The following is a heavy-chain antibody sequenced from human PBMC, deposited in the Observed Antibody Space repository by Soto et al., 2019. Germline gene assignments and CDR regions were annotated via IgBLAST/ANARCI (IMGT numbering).Heavy chain of an antibody. CDR2: ITPIFGTA. CDR1: GGTFSSYA. CDR3: TRRRRAPTRLPWFDP. V-gene: IGHV1-69*13. J-gene: IGHJ5*02. Sequence: GSSVKVSCKASGGTFSSYAISWVRQAPGQGLEWMGGITPIFGTANYAQKFQGRVTITADESTSTAYMELSSLRSEDTAVYYCTRRRRAPTRLPWFDPWGQGTLVTVSS. D-gene: IGHD5-12*01.